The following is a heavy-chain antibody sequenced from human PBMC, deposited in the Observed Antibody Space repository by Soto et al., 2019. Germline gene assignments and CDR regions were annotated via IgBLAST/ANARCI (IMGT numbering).Heavy chain of an antibody. V-gene: IGHV3-7*03. Sequence: LFCAASRFTFRSYWLSWVRQAPGKGLEGVANIKQDGREKYYVDSVKGRCTNSRSNAKNSLYLQMKSLRAADTAGYYCASYLNYGDPNYWGQGTLVTVSS. J-gene: IGHJ4*02. D-gene: IGHD4-17*01. CDR3: ASYLNYGDPNY. CDR2: IKQDGREK. CDR1: RFTFRSYW.